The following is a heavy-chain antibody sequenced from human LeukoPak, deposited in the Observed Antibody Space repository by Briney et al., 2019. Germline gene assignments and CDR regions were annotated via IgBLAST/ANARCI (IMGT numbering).Heavy chain of an antibody. V-gene: IGHV3-30*04. CDR2: ISYDGGNK. D-gene: IGHD1-26*01. Sequence: GGSLRLSCAASGFTFSSYAMHWVRQAPGKGLEWVAVISYDGGNKYYADSVKVRFTISRDNSKNTLYLQMNSLRAEDTAVYYCARESFDWGQGTLVTVSS. J-gene: IGHJ4*02. CDR3: ARESFD. CDR1: GFTFSSYA.